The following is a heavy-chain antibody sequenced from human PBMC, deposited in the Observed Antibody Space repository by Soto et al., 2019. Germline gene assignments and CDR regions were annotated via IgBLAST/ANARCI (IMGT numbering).Heavy chain of an antibody. J-gene: IGHJ4*02. CDR1: GFSLSNARMG. CDR2: IFSNDEN. Sequence: QVTLKESGPVLVKPTETLTLTCTVSGFSLSNARMGVSWISQPQGHALVWLAHIFSNDENSSSTSLKSLLTISKDTSKSQVVLTMTNMDPVDTATYSCARIRGGGYLRLGVEIDYRCQGALVTVSS. V-gene: IGHV2-26*01. D-gene: IGHD3-16*01. CDR3: ARIRGGGYLRLGVEIDY.